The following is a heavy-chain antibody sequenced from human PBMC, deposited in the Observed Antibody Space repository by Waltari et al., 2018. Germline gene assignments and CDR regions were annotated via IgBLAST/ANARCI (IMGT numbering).Heavy chain of an antibody. CDR3: AKDRDMITFGGVIVLYYFDY. Sequence: EVQLLESGGGLVQPGGSLRLSCAASGFTFSSYAMSWVRQAPGKGLGWVSAISGSGGSTYYADSVKGRFTISRDNSKNTLYLQMNSLRAEDTAVYYCAKDRDMITFGGVIVLYYFDYWGQGTLVTVSS. CDR1: GFTFSSYA. CDR2: ISGSGGST. D-gene: IGHD3-16*02. J-gene: IGHJ4*02. V-gene: IGHV3-23*01.